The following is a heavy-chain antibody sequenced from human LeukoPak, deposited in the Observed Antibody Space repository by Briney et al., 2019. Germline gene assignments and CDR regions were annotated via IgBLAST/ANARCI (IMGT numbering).Heavy chain of an antibody. V-gene: IGHV1-2*06. CDR2: INPNSGGT. D-gene: IGHD1-26*01. J-gene: IGHJ6*02. CDR3: ASEPILLGAGYYYYHGMDV. CDR1: GYTFTSYY. Sequence: GASVKVSCKASGYTFTSYYMHWVRQAPGQGLEWMGRINPNSGGTNYAQKFQGRVTMTRDTSISTAYMELSRLRSDDTAVYYCASEPILLGAGYYYYHGMDVWGQGTTVTVSS.